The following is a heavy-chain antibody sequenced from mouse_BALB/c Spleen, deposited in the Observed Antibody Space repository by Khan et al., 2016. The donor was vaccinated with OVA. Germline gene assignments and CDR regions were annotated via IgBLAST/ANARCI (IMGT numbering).Heavy chain of an antibody. D-gene: IGHD2-3*01. CDR2: ISSSGST. J-gene: IGHJ4*01. CDR3: ARDGSRYNYAMDY. V-gene: IGHV3-2*02. CDR1: GYSITSDYA. Sequence: EVQLVESGPGLVKPSQSLSLTCTVTGYSITSDYAWNWIRQFPGNKLEWMGYISSSGSTNYNTALTSRISNTRDTSKNQFFLQLNSVTTEDTATYYCARDGSRYNYAMDYWGQGTSVTVSS.